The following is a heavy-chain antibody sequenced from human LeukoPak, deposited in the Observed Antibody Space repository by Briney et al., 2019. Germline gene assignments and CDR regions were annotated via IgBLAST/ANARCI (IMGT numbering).Heavy chain of an antibody. Sequence: ASVKVSCKASGYTFTGYYMHWVRQAPGQGLEWMGWINPNSGGTNYAQKFQGWVTMTRDTSISTAYMELSRLRSDGTAVYYCARGSGSGWSEYFQHWGQGTLVTVPS. CDR1: GYTFTGYY. V-gene: IGHV1-2*04. D-gene: IGHD6-19*01. CDR2: INPNSGGT. CDR3: ARGSGSGWSEYFQH. J-gene: IGHJ1*01.